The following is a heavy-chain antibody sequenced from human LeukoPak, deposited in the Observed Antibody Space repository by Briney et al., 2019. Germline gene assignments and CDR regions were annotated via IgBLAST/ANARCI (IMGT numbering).Heavy chain of an antibody. CDR1: GFTFSSYA. CDR3: ARETADAFDI. V-gene: IGHV3-30-3*01. D-gene: IGHD1-1*01. CDR2: ISYDGSNK. J-gene: IGHJ3*02. Sequence: PGRSLRLSCAASGFTFSSYAMHWVRQAPGKGLEWVAVISYDGSNKYYADSVKGRFTISRDNSKNTLYLQMNSLRAEDTAVYYCARETADAFDIWGQGTMVTVSS.